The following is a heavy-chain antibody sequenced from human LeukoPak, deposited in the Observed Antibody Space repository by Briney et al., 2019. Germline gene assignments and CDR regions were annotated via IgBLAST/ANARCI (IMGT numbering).Heavy chain of an antibody. D-gene: IGHD6-13*01. V-gene: IGHV3-20*04. CDR2: INWNGGST. Sequence: GGSLRLSCAASGFTFDDYGMNWVRQAPGKGLEWVSGINWNGGSTAYADSVKGRFTISRDNAKNSLYLQMSSLRAEDTAFYYCAGDIAAAGPYYFDYWGQGTLVTVSS. CDR3: AGDIAAAGPYYFDY. CDR1: GFTFDDYG. J-gene: IGHJ4*02.